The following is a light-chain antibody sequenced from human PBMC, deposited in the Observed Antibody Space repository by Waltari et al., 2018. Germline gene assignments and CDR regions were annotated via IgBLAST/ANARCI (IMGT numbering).Light chain of an antibody. CDR3: SSYTSSNTLV. Sequence: QSALTQPASVSGSPGQSITISCTGTSSDVGGYKYVSCSQQYPGKAPKLMFYNVIGRSEWVSDRFSGSKSGDTASLTISGLQAEDEADYFCSSYTSSNTLVCGGGTKLTVL. CDR2: NVI. CDR1: SSDVGGYKY. V-gene: IGLV2-14*03. J-gene: IGLJ3*02.